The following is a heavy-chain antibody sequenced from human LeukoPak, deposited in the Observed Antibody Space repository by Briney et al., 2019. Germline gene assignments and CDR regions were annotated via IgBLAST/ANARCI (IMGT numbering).Heavy chain of an antibody. J-gene: IGHJ4*02. V-gene: IGHV3-9*03. CDR3: AKGRIVGATWSSFDY. Sequence: PGRSLRLSCAASGFTFDDYAMHWVRQAPGKGLEWVSGISWNSGSIGYADSVTGRFTISRDNAKNSLYLQMNSLRAEDMALYYCAKGRIVGATWSSFDYWGQGTLVTVSS. CDR2: ISWNSGSI. D-gene: IGHD1-26*01. CDR1: GFTFDDYA.